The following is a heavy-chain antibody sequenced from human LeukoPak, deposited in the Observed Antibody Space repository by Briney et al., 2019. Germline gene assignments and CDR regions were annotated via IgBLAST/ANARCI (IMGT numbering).Heavy chain of an antibody. Sequence: SETLSLTCAVSGGSISSGGYSWSWIRQPPGKGLEWIGYIYHSGSTYYNPSLKSRVTISVDRSKNQFSLKLSSVTAADTAVYYCARGLRIFRNYFDYWGQGTLVTVSS. D-gene: IGHD2-15*01. J-gene: IGHJ4*02. CDR1: GGSISSGGYS. V-gene: IGHV4-30-2*01. CDR2: IYHSGST. CDR3: ARGLRIFRNYFDY.